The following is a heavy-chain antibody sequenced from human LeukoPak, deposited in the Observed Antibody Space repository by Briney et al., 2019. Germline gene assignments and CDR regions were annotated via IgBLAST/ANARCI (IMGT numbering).Heavy chain of an antibody. D-gene: IGHD3-16*01. CDR2: INGDGSDT. J-gene: IGHJ4*02. CDR1: GFTFSSYW. Sequence: PGGSLRLSCAASGFTFSSYWMHWVRQAPGKGLVWVSRINGDGSDTRYADSVKGRFTISRDNAKNTLFLQMNSLRAEDTAVYYCVRDLGGYWGQGTLVTVSS. CDR3: VRDLGGY. V-gene: IGHV3-74*01.